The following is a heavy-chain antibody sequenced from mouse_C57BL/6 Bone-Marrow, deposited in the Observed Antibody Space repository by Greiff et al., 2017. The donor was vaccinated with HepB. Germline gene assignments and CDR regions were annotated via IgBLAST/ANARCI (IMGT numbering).Heavy chain of an antibody. CDR1: GFSLSTFGMG. J-gene: IGHJ4*01. V-gene: IGHV8-8*01. CDR2: IWWDDDK. Sequence: QVTLKVSGPGILQPSQTLSLTCSFSGFSLSTFGMGVGWIRQPSGKGLEWLAHIWWDDDKYYNPALKSRLTISKDTSKNQVFLKIANVDTADTATYYCARIAIYYYGSSSCYYAMDYWGQGTSVTVSS. CDR3: ARIAIYYYGSSSCYYAMDY. D-gene: IGHD1-1*01.